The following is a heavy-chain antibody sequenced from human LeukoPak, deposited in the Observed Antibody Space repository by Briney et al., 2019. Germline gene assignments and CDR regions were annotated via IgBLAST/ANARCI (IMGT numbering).Heavy chain of an antibody. V-gene: IGHV3-30*18. Sequence: GGSLRLSCAASGFTFSSYGMHWVRQAPGKGLEWVAVISYDGSNKYYADSVKGRFTISRDNSKNTLYLQMNSLRAEDTAVYYCTKESWLAVAGANIDYWGQGTLVTVSS. CDR2: ISYDGSNK. CDR3: TKESWLAVAGANIDY. J-gene: IGHJ4*02. CDR1: GFTFSSYG. D-gene: IGHD6-19*01.